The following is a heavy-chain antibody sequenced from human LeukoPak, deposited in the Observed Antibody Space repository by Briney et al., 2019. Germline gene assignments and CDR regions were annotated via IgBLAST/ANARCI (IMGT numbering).Heavy chain of an antibody. CDR2: IKQDGSEK. CDR1: GFTFSSYW. J-gene: IGHJ4*02. CDR3: ATCYYDSSGRFDY. V-gene: IGHV3-7*01. D-gene: IGHD3-22*01. Sequence: GGSLRLSCEASGFTFSSYWMSWVRQAPGKGLEWVANIKQDGSEKKYLDSVKGQFTISRDNAKNSLYLQMNSLRAEDTAVYYCATCYYDSSGRFDYWGQGTLVTVSS.